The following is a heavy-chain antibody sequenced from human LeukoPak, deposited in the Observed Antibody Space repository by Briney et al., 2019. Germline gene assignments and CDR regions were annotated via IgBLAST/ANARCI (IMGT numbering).Heavy chain of an antibody. CDR2: IYYSGST. CDR3: ARQSSMAGTLSSDY. CDR1: GGSISSSSYY. J-gene: IGHJ4*02. Sequence: SETLSLTCTVSGGSISSSSYYWGWIRRPPGKGLEWIGSIYYSGSTYYNPSLKSRVTISVDTSKNQFSLKLSSVTAADTAVYYCARQSSMAGTLSSDYWGQGTLVTVSS. V-gene: IGHV4-39*01. D-gene: IGHD6-19*01.